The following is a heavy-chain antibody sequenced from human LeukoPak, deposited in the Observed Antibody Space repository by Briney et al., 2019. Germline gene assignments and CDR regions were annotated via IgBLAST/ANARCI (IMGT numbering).Heavy chain of an antibody. D-gene: IGHD6-6*01. CDR3: AREGIAARLVGGWFDP. Sequence: GGSLRLSCAASGFTFSNYSMNWVRQAPGKGLEWVSSISSSSSYIYYADSVKGRFTISRDNAKNSLYLQMSSLRAEDTAVYYCAREGIAARLVGGWFDPWGQGTLVTVSS. V-gene: IGHV3-21*01. J-gene: IGHJ5*02. CDR1: GFTFSNYS. CDR2: ISSSSSYI.